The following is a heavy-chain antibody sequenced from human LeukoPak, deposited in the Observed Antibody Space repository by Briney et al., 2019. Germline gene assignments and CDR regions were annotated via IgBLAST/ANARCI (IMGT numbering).Heavy chain of an antibody. CDR2: INHNSGGT. CDR1: GYTFTGYY. CDR3: ARGYCSGGSCYSVENWFDP. J-gene: IGHJ5*02. D-gene: IGHD2-15*01. V-gene: IGHV1-2*06. Sequence: GASVKVSCKAAGYTFTGYYMFWVRQAPGQGLEWMGRINHNSGGTNYAQKFQGRVTMTRDTSISTAYMELSRLRSDDTAVYYCARGYCSGGSCYSVENWFDPWGQGTLVTVSS.